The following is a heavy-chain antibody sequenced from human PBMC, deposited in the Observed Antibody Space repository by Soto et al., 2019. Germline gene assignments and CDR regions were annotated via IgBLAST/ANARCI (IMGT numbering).Heavy chain of an antibody. CDR2: IYYSGST. J-gene: IGHJ3*02. CDR1: GGSISSGDYY. CDR3: ARRGGMATWARGAFDI. V-gene: IGHV4-30-4*01. D-gene: IGHD5-12*01. Sequence: SETLSLTCTVSGGSISSGDYYWSWIRQPPGKGLEWIGYIYYSGSTYYNPSLKNRVTISVDTSKNQFSLKLSSVTAADTAVFYCARRGGMATWARGAFDIWGQGTMVTVSS.